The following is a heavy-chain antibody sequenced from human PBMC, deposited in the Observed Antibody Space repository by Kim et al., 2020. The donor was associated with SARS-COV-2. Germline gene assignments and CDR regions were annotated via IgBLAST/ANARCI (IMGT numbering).Heavy chain of an antibody. V-gene: IGHV4-4*02. D-gene: IGHD3-10*01. CDR2: IYHSGST. CDR1: GGSISSSNW. Sequence: ETLSLTCAVSGGSISSSNWWSWVRQPPGKGLEWIGEIYHSGSTNYNPSLKSRVTISVDKSKNQFSLKLSSVTAADTAVYYCARVGLGMVRGVIIYYYYYGMDVWGQGTTVTVSS. CDR3: ARVGLGMVRGVIIYYYYYGMDV. J-gene: IGHJ6*02.